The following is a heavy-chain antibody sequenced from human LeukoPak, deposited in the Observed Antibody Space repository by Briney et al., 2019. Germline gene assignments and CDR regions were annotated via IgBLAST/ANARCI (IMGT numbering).Heavy chain of an antibody. CDR1: GASFSGYC. D-gene: IGHD3-3*01. V-gene: IGHV4-34*01. Sequence: SETLSLTCAVYGASFSGYCWSWIRQPPGKGLEWIREINHSGSTNYNPSLKSRVTISVDTSKNQVSLKLSSVTAADTAVYYCARGVLYDFWSGYYKYWGQGTLVTVSS. CDR3: ARGVLYDFWSGYYKY. CDR2: INHSGST. J-gene: IGHJ4*02.